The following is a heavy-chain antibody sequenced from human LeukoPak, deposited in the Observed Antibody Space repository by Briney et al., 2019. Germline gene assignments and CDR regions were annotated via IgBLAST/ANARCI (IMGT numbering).Heavy chain of an antibody. CDR2: IYHSGST. D-gene: IGHD3-10*01. J-gene: IGHJ6*02. CDR1: GGSISSGGYS. Sequence: SETLSLTCAVSGGSISSGGYSWSWIRQPPGKGLEWIGYIYHSGSTYYNPSLKSRVTISVDRSKNQFSLKLSSVTAADTAVYYCARESSYGSGSIYGMDVWGQGTTVTVSS. CDR3: ARESSYGSGSIYGMDV. V-gene: IGHV4-30-2*01.